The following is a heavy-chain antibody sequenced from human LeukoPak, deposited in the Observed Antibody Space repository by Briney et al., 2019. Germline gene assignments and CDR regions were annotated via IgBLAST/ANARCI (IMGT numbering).Heavy chain of an antibody. Sequence: PGGSLRLSCAASGSTFSGSATHWVRQASGKGLEWGGRIRSKANSYATAYAASVKGRFTISRDDSKNTAYQQMNSLKTEDTAVYYCTRRDRSSSSIDYWGQGTLVTVSS. CDR3: TRRDRSSSSIDY. V-gene: IGHV3-73*01. CDR2: IRSKANSYAT. J-gene: IGHJ4*02. CDR1: GSTFSGSA. D-gene: IGHD6-6*01.